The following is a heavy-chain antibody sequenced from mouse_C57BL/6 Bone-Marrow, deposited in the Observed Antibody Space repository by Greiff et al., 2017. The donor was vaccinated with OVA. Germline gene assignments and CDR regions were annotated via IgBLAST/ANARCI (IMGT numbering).Heavy chain of an antibody. Sequence: EVMLVESGGDLVKPGGSLKLSCAASGFTFSSYGMSWVRQTPDQRLEWVATISSGGSYTYYPDSVKGRFTISRDNAKNTLYLQMSSLKSEDTAMYYCARDDEDYWGQGTTLTVSS. V-gene: IGHV5-6*01. D-gene: IGHD2-12*01. CDR2: ISSGGSYT. CDR1: GFTFSSYG. J-gene: IGHJ2*01. CDR3: ARDDEDY.